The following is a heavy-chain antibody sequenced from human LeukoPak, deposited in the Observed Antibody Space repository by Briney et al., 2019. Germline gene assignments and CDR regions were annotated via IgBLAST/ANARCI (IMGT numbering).Heavy chain of an antibody. CDR2: IKSKTDGGTT. J-gene: IGHJ4*02. D-gene: IGHD6-13*01. CDR3: TTALSISATGTSFDY. CDR1: GFTFSNAW. V-gene: IGHV3-15*01. Sequence: GGSLRLSCAASGFTFSNAWMSWVRQSPGKGLEWVGRIKSKTDGGTTDYAAPVKARFIISRDDSENTLYLQMNSLKTEDTAVYYCTTALSISATGTSFDYWGQGTLVTVSS.